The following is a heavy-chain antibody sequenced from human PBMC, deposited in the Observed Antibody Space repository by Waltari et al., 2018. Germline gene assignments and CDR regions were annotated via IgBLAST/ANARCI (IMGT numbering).Heavy chain of an antibody. V-gene: IGHV3-48*03. D-gene: IGHD1-26*01. CDR1: GFTFSSYE. Sequence: EVQLVESGGGLVQPGGSLRLSCAVSGFTFSSYEMNWVRQAPGKGLEWVSESSSSGNTIYYADSGKGRFTISRDNAKKLLYLQMNSLRAEDTAVYYCARDSLDSGNYYVYHFYGLDVWGQGTTVTVS. CDR2: SSSSGNTI. CDR3: ARDSLDSGNYYVYHFYGLDV. J-gene: IGHJ6*02.